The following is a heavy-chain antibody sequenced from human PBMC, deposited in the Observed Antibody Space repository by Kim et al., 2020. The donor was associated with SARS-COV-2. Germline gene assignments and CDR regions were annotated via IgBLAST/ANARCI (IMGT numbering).Heavy chain of an antibody. D-gene: IGHD3-9*01. V-gene: IGHV4-34*01. CDR1: GGSFSGYY. CDR3: ARKGPYYDILTGYYRHLNWFDP. CDR2: INHSGST. Sequence: SETLSLTCAVYGGSFSGYYWSWIRQPPGKGLEWIGEINHSGSTNYNPSLKSRVTISVDTSKNQFSLKLSSVTAADTAVYYCARKGPYYDILTGYYRHLNWFDPWGQGTLVTVSS. J-gene: IGHJ5*02.